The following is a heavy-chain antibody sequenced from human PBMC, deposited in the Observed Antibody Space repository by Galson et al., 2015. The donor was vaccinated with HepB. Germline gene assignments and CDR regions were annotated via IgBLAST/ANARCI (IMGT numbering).Heavy chain of an antibody. CDR3: AGEDSSGWYEYFQH. CDR1: GGTFSSYA. CDR2: IIPIFGTA. D-gene: IGHD6-19*01. Sequence: SVKVSCKASGGTFSSYAISWVRQAPGQGLEWMGGIIPIFGTANYAQKFQGRVTITADESTSTAYMELSSLRSEDTAVYYCAGEDSSGWYEYFQHWGQGTLVTVSS. J-gene: IGHJ1*01. V-gene: IGHV1-69*13.